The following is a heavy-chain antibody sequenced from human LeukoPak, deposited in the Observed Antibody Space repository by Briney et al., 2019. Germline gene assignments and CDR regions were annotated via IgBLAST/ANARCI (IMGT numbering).Heavy chain of an antibody. D-gene: IGHD1-26*01. J-gene: IGHJ4*02. Sequence: GGSLRLSCAASGFTFSTYWMSWVRQAPGKGLEWVANIKQDGSEKYYVDSVKGRFTISRDNAKNSLYLQMNSLRAEDTAVYYCAKDWSLVGAIGYYFDCWGQGTLVTVSS. CDR3: AKDWSLVGAIGYYFDC. CDR2: IKQDGSEK. V-gene: IGHV3-7*01. CDR1: GFTFSTYW.